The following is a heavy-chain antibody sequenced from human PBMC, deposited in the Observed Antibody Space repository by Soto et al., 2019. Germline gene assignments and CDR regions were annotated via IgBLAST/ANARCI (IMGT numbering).Heavy chain of an antibody. J-gene: IGHJ4*02. CDR3: ARVGTYYYDSSGSSLYFDY. D-gene: IGHD3-22*01. CDR2: INPGGIT. CDR1: GGSLSGYY. Sequence: SETLSLTCAVYGGSLSGYYWTWIRQPPGKGLEWIGEINPGGITNYNPSVKSRLTISLDTSKNQFSLKLSSVTAADTAVYYCARVGTYYYDSSGSSLYFDYWGQGTLVTVSS. V-gene: IGHV4-34*01.